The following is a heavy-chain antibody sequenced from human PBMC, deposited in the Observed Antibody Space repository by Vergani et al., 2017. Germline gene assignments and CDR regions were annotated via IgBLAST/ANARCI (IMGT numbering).Heavy chain of an antibody. J-gene: IGHJ4*02. V-gene: IGHV5-51*01. CDR1: GYSFTSYW. Sequence: EVQLVQSGAEVKKPGESLKISCKGSGYSFTSYWIGWVRQMPGKGLGWMGIIYPGDSDTRYSPSFQGQVTVSADKSISTAYLQWSGLKASDTGMYYCARHPIAYWGGEFWETDYWGQGTLVTVSS. CDR2: IYPGDSDT. D-gene: IGHD2-21*01. CDR3: ARHPIAYWGGEFWETDY.